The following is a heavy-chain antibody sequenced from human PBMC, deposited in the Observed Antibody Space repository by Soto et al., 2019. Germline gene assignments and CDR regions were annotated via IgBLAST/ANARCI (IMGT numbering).Heavy chain of an antibody. CDR1: GGSFSGYY. J-gene: IGHJ5*02. Sequence: QVQLQQWGAGLLKPSETLSLTCAVYGGSFSGYYWRWIRQPPGKGLEWIGEINHSGSTNYNPSLKSRVTISVDTSKNQFSPKLSSVTAADTAVYYCASVLRYFDWLPLDPWGQGTLVTVSS. D-gene: IGHD3-9*01. CDR2: INHSGST. CDR3: ASVLRYFDWLPLDP. V-gene: IGHV4-34*01.